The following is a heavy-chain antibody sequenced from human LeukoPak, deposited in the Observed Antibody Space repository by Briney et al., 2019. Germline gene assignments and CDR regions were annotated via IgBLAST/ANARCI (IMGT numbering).Heavy chain of an antibody. J-gene: IGHJ4*02. CDR1: GFTFISYG. CDR3: AKEYDGY. Sequence: GGSLRLSCAASGFTFISYGIHWVRQAPGKGLGWVAVISKDGSDKKYADSVKGRFIISRDNSKNTLYLQMNSLRAEDTAVYYCAKEYDGYWGQGTLVTVSS. V-gene: IGHV3-30*18. CDR2: ISKDGSDK. D-gene: IGHD2-8*01.